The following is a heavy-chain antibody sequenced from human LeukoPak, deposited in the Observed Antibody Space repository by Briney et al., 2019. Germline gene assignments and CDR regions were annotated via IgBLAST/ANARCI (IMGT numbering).Heavy chain of an antibody. V-gene: IGHV3-7*03. CDR3: ARALQH. Sequence: SGGSLRLSCAASGFTFSSYAMHWVRQAPGKGLEWVANIKQDGSEKYYVDSVKGRFTISRDNAKNSLYLQMNSLRAEDTAVYYCARALQHWGQGTLVTVSS. CDR1: GFTFSSYA. J-gene: IGHJ4*02. CDR2: IKQDGSEK.